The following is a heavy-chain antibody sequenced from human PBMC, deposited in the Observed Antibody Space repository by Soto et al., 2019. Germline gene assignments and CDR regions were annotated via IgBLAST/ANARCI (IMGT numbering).Heavy chain of an antibody. V-gene: IGHV3-23*01. D-gene: IGHD3-10*01. CDR2: IGVGGGDR. Sequence: EVQLLESGGGLVQPGGSLRLSCAASGFTFSSYAMSWVRQAPGKGLEWVSIIGVGGGDRYYPESVKGRFTISRDNSTDTVYLERTSLRVEDTAVYYIVRVRIGELDWGQGTLVTVSS. J-gene: IGHJ4*02. CDR3: VRVRIGELD. CDR1: GFTFSSYA.